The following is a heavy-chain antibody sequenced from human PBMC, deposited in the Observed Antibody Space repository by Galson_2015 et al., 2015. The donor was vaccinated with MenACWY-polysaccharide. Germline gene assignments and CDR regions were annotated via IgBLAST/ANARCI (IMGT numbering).Heavy chain of an antibody. CDR3: ARWTSRGNPDGYLDY. V-gene: IGHV1-8*01. CDR2: MNPNSGNT. D-gene: IGHD2/OR15-2a*01. CDR1: GYNFNSYD. J-gene: IGHJ4*01. Sequence: SVKVSCKASGYNFNSYDINWVRQATGQGLEWMGWMNPNSGNTGYAQKLQGRVTMTGDTSINIAYMELSSLTSEDTAVYYCARWTSRGNPDGYLDYWGHGTQVTVSS.